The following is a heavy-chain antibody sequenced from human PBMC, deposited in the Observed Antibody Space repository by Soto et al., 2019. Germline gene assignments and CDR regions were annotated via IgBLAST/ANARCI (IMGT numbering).Heavy chain of an antibody. CDR2: ISAYTGNT. Sequence: QVQLVQSGAEVKKPGASVKVSCKASGFTFTTYGFTWVRQAPGQGLEWMGWISAYTGNTNYAQKFQGRVTMTTDTSTSTAYMELRSLRSDDTAVYYCAREQEKWFDPWGQGPLVTVSS. CDR3: AREQEKWFDP. CDR1: GFTFTTYG. V-gene: IGHV1-18*04. J-gene: IGHJ5*02.